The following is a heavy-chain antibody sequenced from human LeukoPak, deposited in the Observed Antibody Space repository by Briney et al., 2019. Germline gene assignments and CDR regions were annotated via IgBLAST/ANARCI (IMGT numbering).Heavy chain of an antibody. Sequence: PSETLSLTCTVSGGSISSYYWGWIRQPPGKGLEWIGSIYYSGSTYYNPPLKSRVTISVDTSKNQFSLKLSSVTAADTAVYYCARHRGGGVVITDYWGQGTLVTVSS. J-gene: IGHJ4*02. CDR3: ARHRGGGVVITDY. D-gene: IGHD3-3*01. CDR1: GGSISSYY. V-gene: IGHV4-39*01. CDR2: IYYSGST.